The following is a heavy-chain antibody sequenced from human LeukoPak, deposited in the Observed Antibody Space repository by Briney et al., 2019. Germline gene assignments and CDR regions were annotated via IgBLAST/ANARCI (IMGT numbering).Heavy chain of an antibody. V-gene: IGHV5-51*01. CDR1: GYSYTSYW. Sequence: GESLKVSCKSSGYSYTSYWIGWVRQMPGKGLEWMGIIYPGDSDTRYSRSFQGQVTISADKSLRTAYLQWRSLKASDTGIYFCARLGGPHSPFDNWGQGTRVIVSS. J-gene: IGHJ4*02. CDR2: IYPGDSDT. CDR3: ARLGGPHSPFDN. D-gene: IGHD2-15*01.